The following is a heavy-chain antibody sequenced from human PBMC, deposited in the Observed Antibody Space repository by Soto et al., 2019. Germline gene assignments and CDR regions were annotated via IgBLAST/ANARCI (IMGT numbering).Heavy chain of an antibody. CDR3: ATGPSSSNGYRQFDY. V-gene: IGHV6-1*01. Sequence: SQTLSLTCAISGDRVSSSSAAWNWIRQSPSRGLEWLGRTYYRSNWYNDYALSVKSRITINPDTSKNQFSLKLSSVTAADTAVYYCATGPSSSNGYRQFDYLGQGTLVTVSS. J-gene: IGHJ4*02. CDR1: GDRVSSSSAA. CDR2: TYYRSNWYN. D-gene: IGHD6-25*01.